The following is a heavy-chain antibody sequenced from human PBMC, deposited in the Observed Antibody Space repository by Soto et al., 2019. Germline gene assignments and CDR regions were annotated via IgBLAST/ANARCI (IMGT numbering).Heavy chain of an antibody. CDR1: GFTFSSYG. CDR3: ARGPFRPIVGSTDLDY. CDR2: VRSDGSNK. Sequence: GGSLRLSCAASGFTFSSYGMHWVRQAPGKGLEWVAVVRSDGSNKYYADSVKGRFTISRDNSKNTLYLQMNSLRAEDTALYYCARGPFRPIVGSTDLDYWGQGTLVTVSS. V-gene: IGHV3-33*01. D-gene: IGHD1-26*01. J-gene: IGHJ4*02.